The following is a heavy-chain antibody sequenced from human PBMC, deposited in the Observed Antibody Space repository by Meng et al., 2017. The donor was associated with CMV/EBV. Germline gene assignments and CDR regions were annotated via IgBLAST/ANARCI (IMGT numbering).Heavy chain of an antibody. CDR1: GYSFTSYW. Sequence: KVSCKGSGYSFTSYWIGWVRQMPGKGLEWMGIIYPGDSDTRYSPSFQGQVTISADKSTSTAYLQWSSLKASDTAMYYCARRMGSTSSSYWFDPWGQGTLVTVSS. CDR3: ARRMGSTSSSYWFDP. J-gene: IGHJ5*02. CDR2: IYPGDSDT. V-gene: IGHV5-51*01. D-gene: IGHD2-2*01.